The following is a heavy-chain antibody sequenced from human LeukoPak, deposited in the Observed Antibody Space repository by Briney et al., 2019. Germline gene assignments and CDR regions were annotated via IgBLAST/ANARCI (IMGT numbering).Heavy chain of an antibody. V-gene: IGHV4-59*01. J-gene: IGHJ5*02. CDR1: GGSISSYY. CDR3: AREEYSSSSGWFDP. CDR2: IYYGGST. D-gene: IGHD6-6*01. Sequence: SETLSLTCTVSGGSISSYYWSWIRQPPGKGLEWIGYIYYGGSTNYNPSLKSRVTISVDTSKNQFSLKLSSVTAADTAVYYCAREEYSSSSGWFDPWGQGTLVTVSS.